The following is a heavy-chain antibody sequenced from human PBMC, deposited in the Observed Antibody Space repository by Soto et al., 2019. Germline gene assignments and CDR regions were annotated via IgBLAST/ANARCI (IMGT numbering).Heavy chain of an antibody. CDR2: ISGSGGST. D-gene: IGHD6-19*01. CDR3: AKDSEGYSSGWVHFDY. J-gene: IGHJ4*02. V-gene: IGHV3-23*01. Sequence: PGGSLRLSCAASGFTFSSYAMSWVRQAPGKGLEWVSAISGSGGSTYYADSVKGRFTISRDNSKNTLYLQMNSLRAEDTAVYYCAKDSEGYSSGWVHFDYWGQGTLVTVSS. CDR1: GFTFSSYA.